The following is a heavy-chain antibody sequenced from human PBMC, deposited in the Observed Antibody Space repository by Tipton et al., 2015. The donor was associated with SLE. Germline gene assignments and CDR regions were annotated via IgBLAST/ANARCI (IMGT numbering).Heavy chain of an antibody. D-gene: IGHD3-10*01. J-gene: IGHJ6*02. CDR2: IYYSGST. V-gene: IGHV4-59*01. CDR3: ARDRDGRNYYYGMDV. CDR1: GGSISSYY. Sequence: TLSLTCTVSGGSISSYYWSWIRQPPGKGLEWIGYIYYSGSTNYNPSLKSRVTISVDTTKNQFSLKLSSVTAEDTAVYYCARDRDGRNYYYGMDVWGQGTTVTVSS.